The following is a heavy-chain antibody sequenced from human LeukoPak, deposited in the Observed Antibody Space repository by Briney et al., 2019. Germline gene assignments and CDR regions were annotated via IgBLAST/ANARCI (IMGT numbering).Heavy chain of an antibody. CDR1: GGSISSSSYY. CDR3: AREKGKMATIWS. D-gene: IGHD5-24*01. CDR2: IYYSGST. Sequence: SETLSLTCTVSGGSISSSSYYWGWIRQPPGKGLEWIGSIYYSGSTYYNPSLKSRVTISVDTSKNQFSLKLSSVTAADTAVYYCAREKGKMATIWSWGQGTLVTVSS. V-gene: IGHV4-39*07. J-gene: IGHJ4*02.